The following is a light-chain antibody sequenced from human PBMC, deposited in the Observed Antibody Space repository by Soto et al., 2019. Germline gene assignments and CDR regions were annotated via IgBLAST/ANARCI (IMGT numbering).Light chain of an antibody. CDR1: QSITTY. J-gene: IGKJ1*01. V-gene: IGKV1-39*01. Sequence: DIQMTQSPSSLSASVGDRFTIAFRASQSITTYLNWYQHKLGKPPKLLIYAASSLQTGVPSRFRGSGSGTDFTLTISSLQPDDFATYYCQQYNSYWTFGQGTKVDI. CDR2: AAS. CDR3: QQYNSYWT.